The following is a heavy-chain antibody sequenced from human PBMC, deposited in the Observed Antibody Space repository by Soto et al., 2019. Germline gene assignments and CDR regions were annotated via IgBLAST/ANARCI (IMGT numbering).Heavy chain of an antibody. CDR2: MNPNSGNT. CDR3: AREKSNGMDV. Sequence: QVQLVQSGAEVKKPGASVKVSCKASGYTFTGYDINWVRQATGQGLEWMGWMNPNSGNTAYAQKFQGRVTMTRNTSISTAYMELSSQRSEDTAVYYCAREKSNGMDVWGQGTTVTVSS. V-gene: IGHV1-8*01. J-gene: IGHJ6*02. CDR1: GYTFTGYD.